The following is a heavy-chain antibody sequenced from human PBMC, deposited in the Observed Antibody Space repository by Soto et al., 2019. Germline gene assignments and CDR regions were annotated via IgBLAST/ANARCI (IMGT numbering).Heavy chain of an antibody. CDR2: IYKSTTT. Sequence: TSETLSLTCSVSGDSISTVDYFWAWIRQPPGQALEYIGYIYKSTTTYYNPSLKSRVIISVDTPKSQFSLRLSSVTAADTAVYFCARCQVGPTLVFDSWGQGTLVTVSS. CDR3: ARCQVGPTLVFDS. V-gene: IGHV4-39*01. CDR1: GDSISTVDYF. J-gene: IGHJ4*02. D-gene: IGHD1-26*01.